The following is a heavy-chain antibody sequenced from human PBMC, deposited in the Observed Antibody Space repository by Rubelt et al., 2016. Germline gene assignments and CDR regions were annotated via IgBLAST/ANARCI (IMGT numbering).Heavy chain of an antibody. CDR3: ARESSAHSGSYDS. V-gene: IGHV4-39*07. J-gene: IGHJ5*01. Sequence: QVQLQESGPGLVKASETLSLTCSVSGGSISSSSYYWGWIRQPPGKGLEWIVTIYYSGSTYYNPALKSRVTISVDTSTNQFSLNLRSVTAADTAVYYCARESSAHSGSYDSWGQGTLVTVSS. CDR2: IYYSGST. D-gene: IGHD1-26*01. CDR1: GGSISSSSYY.